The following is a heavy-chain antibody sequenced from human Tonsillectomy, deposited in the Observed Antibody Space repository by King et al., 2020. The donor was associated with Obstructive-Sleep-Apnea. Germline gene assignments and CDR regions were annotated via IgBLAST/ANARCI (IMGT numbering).Heavy chain of an antibody. D-gene: IGHD2-15*01. CDR3: ASTCSGGSCAWGRIDY. CDR2: IYYSGNT. Sequence: QLQESGPGLVQPSQTPSLTCTVSGGSISSGDYYWSWIRQPPGKGLAWIGYIYYSGNTYYNPSLKSRVTISVDTSKNQFSLKLSSVTAADTAVYYCASTCSGGSCAWGRIDYWGQGTLVTVSS. V-gene: IGHV4-30-4*01. J-gene: IGHJ4*02. CDR1: GGSISSGDYY.